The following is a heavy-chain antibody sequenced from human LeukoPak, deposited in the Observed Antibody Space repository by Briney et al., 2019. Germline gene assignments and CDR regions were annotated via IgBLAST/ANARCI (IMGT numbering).Heavy chain of an antibody. D-gene: IGHD5-18*01. CDR1: GFIFSDYG. CDR3: ARDGGRVRGYSYGPDY. J-gene: IGHJ4*02. Sequence: GGSLRLSCAASGFIFSDYGMHWVRQAPGKGLEWVAVMSYDGSNKYYADSVKGRFTISRDNSKNTLYLQMNSPRAEDTAVYYCARDGGRVRGYSYGPDYWGQGTLVTVSS. V-gene: IGHV3-30*03. CDR2: MSYDGSNK.